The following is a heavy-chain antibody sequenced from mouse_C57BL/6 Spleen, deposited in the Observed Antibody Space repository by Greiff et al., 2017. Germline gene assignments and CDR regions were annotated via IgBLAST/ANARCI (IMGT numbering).Heavy chain of an antibody. V-gene: IGHV1-61*01. CDR2: IYPSDSET. D-gene: IGHD2-4*01. Sequence: QVQLQQPGAELVRPGSSVKLSCKASGYTFTSYWMDWVKQRPGQGLEWIGNIYPSDSETHYNQKFKDKATLTVDKSSSTAYMQLSSLTSEDSAVYYCARYDYDDGYYFDYWGQGTTLTVSS. CDR1: GYTFTSYW. CDR3: ARYDYDDGYYFDY. J-gene: IGHJ2*01.